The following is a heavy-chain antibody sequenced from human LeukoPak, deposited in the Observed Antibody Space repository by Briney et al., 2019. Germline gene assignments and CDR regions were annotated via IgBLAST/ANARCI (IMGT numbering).Heavy chain of an antibody. CDR1: GGTFSSCA. V-gene: IGHV1-69*06. Sequence: GASVKVSCKASGGTFSSCAISWVRQAPGQGLEWMGGIIPIFGTANYAQKFQGRVTITADKSTSTAYMELSSLRSEDTAVYYCATDGGYSYGRPPDYWGQGTLVTVSS. CDR3: ATDGGYSYGRPPDY. CDR2: IIPIFGTA. J-gene: IGHJ4*02. D-gene: IGHD5-18*01.